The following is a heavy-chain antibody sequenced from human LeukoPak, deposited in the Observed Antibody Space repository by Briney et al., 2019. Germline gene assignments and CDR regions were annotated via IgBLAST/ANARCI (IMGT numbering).Heavy chain of an antibody. CDR3: ARSKMYYFDD. D-gene: IGHD2-8*01. J-gene: IGHJ4*02. CDR1: GGSITGNF. Sequence: SETLSLTCTVSGGSITGNFWSWIRQPPGRGLEWLGFIHYSGTTNYNPSLNGRVTMSIDTSKEQFSLRLRSVTAADTAVYYCARSKMYYFDDWGQGTLVTVSS. V-gene: IGHV4-59*01. CDR2: IHYSGTT.